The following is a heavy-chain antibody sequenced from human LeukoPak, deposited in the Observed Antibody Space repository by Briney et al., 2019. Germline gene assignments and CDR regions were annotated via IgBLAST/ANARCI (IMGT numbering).Heavy chain of an antibody. V-gene: IGHV3-30-3*01. Sequence: GGSLRLSCAASGFTFSSYAMHWVRQAPGKGLEGVAVISYDGSNKYYADSVKGRFTISRDNSKNTLYLQMNSLRAEDTAVYYCARVPTGYYDFWSLDYWGQGTLVTVSS. J-gene: IGHJ4*02. CDR2: ISYDGSNK. CDR1: GFTFSSYA. CDR3: ARVPTGYYDFWSLDY. D-gene: IGHD3-3*01.